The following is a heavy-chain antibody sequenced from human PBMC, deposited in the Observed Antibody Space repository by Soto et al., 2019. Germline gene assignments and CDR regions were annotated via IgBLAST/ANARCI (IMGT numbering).Heavy chain of an antibody. D-gene: IGHD2-21*02. CDR1: GLTFGNYA. Sequence: EVQLLESGGGLVQPGGSVRLSCAASGLTFGNYAMSWVRQAPGKGLEWVSAISGDSGRTYYAESVKGRFTISRDNSKNTLYLQMNTRRAEDTAVYYCAVTPNCGRDCSAASYWYFDIWGRGTLVTVSS. J-gene: IGHJ2*01. CDR2: ISGDSGRT. CDR3: AVTPNCGRDCSAASYWYFDI. V-gene: IGHV3-23*01.